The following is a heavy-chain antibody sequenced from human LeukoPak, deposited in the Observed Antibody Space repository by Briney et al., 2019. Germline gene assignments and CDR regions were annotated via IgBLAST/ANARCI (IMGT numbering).Heavy chain of an antibody. CDR3: ARYGSGSYYRWAFDI. CDR2: IYYSGST. CDR1: GGSISSYY. V-gene: IGHV4-59*08. D-gene: IGHD3-10*01. J-gene: IGHJ3*02. Sequence: SETLSLTCTVSGGSISSYYWSWIRQPPGKGLEWIGYIYYSGSTNYNPSPKSRVTISVDTSKNQFSLKLSSVTAADTAVYYCARYGSGSYYRWAFDIWGQGTMVTVSS.